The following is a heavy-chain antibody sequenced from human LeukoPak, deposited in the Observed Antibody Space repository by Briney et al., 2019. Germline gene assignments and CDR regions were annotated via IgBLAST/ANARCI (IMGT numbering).Heavy chain of an antibody. CDR3: ARDHGWTEVPAAHVDTAMVH. V-gene: IGHV3-30*03. Sequence: SGGSLRLSCAASGFTFSSYGMHWVRQAPGEGLEWVAVISYDGSNKYYADSVKGRFTISRDNAKNSLYLQMNSLRAEDTAVYYCARDHGWTEVPAAHVDTAMVHWGQGTLVTVSS. D-gene: IGHD5-18*01. J-gene: IGHJ4*02. CDR2: ISYDGSNK. CDR1: GFTFSSYG.